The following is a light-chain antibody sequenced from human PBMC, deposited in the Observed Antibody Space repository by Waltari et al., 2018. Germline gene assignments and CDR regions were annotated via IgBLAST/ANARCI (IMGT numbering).Light chain of an antibody. V-gene: IGLV1-40*01. Sequence: QSVLTQPPSVSGPPGQRVTISCPGSSSNIGAGYDVHWYQQLPGTAPKLLIYGNSNRPSGVPDRFSGSKSGTSASLAITGLQAEDEADYYCQSYDSSLSGPVVFGGGTKLTVL. CDR2: GNS. CDR3: QSYDSSLSGPVV. J-gene: IGLJ2*01. CDR1: SSNIGAGYD.